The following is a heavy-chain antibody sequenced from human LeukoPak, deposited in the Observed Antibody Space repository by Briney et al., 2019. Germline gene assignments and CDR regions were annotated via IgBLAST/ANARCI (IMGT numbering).Heavy chain of an antibody. V-gene: IGHV1-18*01. J-gene: IGHJ6*03. D-gene: IGHD3-3*01. CDR2: ISAYNGNT. CDR1: GYTFTSYG. CDR3: AGRMTIFGVVPPGDYYMDV. Sequence: GASVKVSCKASGYTFTSYGISWVRQAPGQGLEWMGWISAYNGNTNYAQKFQGRVTITTDESTSTAYMELSSLRSEDTAVYYCAGRMTIFGVVPPGDYYMDVWGKGTTVTVSS.